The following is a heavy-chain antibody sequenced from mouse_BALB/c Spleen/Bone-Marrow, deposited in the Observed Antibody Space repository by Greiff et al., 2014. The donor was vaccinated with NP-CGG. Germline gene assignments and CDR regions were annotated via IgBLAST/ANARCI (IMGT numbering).Heavy chain of an antibody. CDR2: ISNGGGST. V-gene: IGHV5-12*02. J-gene: IGHJ3*01. Sequence: EVNLVESGGGLVQPGGSLKLSCATSGFTFSDYYMYWVRQTPEERLEWVAYISNGGGSTYYPDTVKGRFTISRDNAKNTLYLQMSRLKSEDTAMYYCARQGIYYGYDPFAYWGQGTLVTVS. D-gene: IGHD2-2*01. CDR1: GFTFSDYY. CDR3: ARQGIYYGYDPFAY.